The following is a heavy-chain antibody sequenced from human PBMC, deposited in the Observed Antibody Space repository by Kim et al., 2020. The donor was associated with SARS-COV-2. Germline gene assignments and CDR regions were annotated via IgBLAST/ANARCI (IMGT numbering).Heavy chain of an antibody. Sequence: QKFQGRVTMTEDTSTDTAYMELSSLRSEDTAVYYCATDSSGYYYSPFDYWGQGTLVTVSS. J-gene: IGHJ4*02. D-gene: IGHD3-22*01. V-gene: IGHV1-24*01. CDR3: ATDSSGYYYSPFDY.